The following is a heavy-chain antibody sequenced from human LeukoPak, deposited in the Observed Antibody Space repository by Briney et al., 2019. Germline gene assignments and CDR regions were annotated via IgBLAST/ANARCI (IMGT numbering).Heavy chain of an antibody. J-gene: IGHJ4*02. CDR2: IYWNDDK. CDR3: AHSSLNLGYCSSTSCLVPFDY. D-gene: IGHD2-2*01. CDR1: GFSLSPSGVG. Sequence: SGPTLVNPTQTLTLTCTFSGFSLSPSGVGVGWIRQPPGKALEWLALIYWNDDKRYSPSLKSRLTITKDTSNNQVVLTMTNMDPVDTATYYCAHSSLNLGYCSSTSCLVPFDYWGQGTLVTVSS. V-gene: IGHV2-5*01.